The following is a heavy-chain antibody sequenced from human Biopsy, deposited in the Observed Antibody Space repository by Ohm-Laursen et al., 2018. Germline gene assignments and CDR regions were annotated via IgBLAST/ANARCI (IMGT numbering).Heavy chain of an antibody. CDR3: TNHYCGGITFLMNF. CDR1: GFTVYNNY. CDR2: IYSGGDT. J-gene: IGHJ4*02. Sequence: SLRLSCAASGFTVYNNYMTWVRQAPGKGLEWVSLIYSGGDTRYADSVKGRFTISRDNSRNTLYLQMNSLRAEDTAVYFCTNHYCGGITFLMNFRGQGTLVTVSS. V-gene: IGHV3-53*01. D-gene: IGHD2-21*01.